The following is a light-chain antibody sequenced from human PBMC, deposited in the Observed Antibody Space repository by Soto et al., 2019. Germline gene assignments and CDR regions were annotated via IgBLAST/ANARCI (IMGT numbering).Light chain of an antibody. CDR2: KAC. CDR3: QHYNTYPWT. V-gene: IGKV1-5*03. Sequence: DIQMTQSPSILSASVGDRVTITCRASHSIMSLLAWYQQKPGKATNLLIYKACHLENGVPSRFSGSGSGTEFTLTISSLQPGDFATYYCQHYNTYPWTFAQGTKV. J-gene: IGKJ1*01. CDR1: HSIMSL.